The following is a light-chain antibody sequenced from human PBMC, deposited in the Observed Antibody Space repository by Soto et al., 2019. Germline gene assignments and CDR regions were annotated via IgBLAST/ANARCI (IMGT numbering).Light chain of an antibody. J-gene: IGLJ3*02. Sequence: QSVLTQPPSVSGAPGQGVTISCAGTSSNIGAGYDVHWYQQVPGTAPKLLIYTNSNRPSGVPDRFSGSKSGTSASLAITGLQAANEADSCQSYDSSLSALVFGGVTKLTVL. V-gene: IGLV1-40*01. CDR3: QSYDSSLSALV. CDR1: SSNIGAGYD. CDR2: TNS.